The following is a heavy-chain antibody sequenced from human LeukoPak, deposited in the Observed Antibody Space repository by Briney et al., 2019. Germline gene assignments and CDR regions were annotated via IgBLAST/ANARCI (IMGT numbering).Heavy chain of an antibody. D-gene: IGHD2-2*01. Sequence: GGSLRLSCAASGFTFSSHAMSWVRQAPGKGLEWVSAISGSGGSTYCADSVKGRFTISRDNSKNTLYLQMNSLRAEDTAVYYCAKGVPSCSTTSCYADYWGQGTLVTVSS. CDR2: ISGSGGST. CDR3: AKGVPSCSTTSCYADY. V-gene: IGHV3-23*01. CDR1: GFTFSSHA. J-gene: IGHJ4*02.